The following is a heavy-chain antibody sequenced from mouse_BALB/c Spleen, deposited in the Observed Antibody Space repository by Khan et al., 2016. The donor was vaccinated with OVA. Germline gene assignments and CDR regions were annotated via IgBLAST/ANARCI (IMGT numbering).Heavy chain of an antibody. V-gene: IGHV2-6-1*01. CDR1: GFSLTNYG. CDR2: IWSDGST. D-gene: IGHD2-10*01. CDR3: ARQPYYHYNIMDY. J-gene: IGHJ4*01. Sequence: QVQLQESGPGLVAPSQSLSITCTISGFSLTNYGVHWVRQPPGKGLEWLVVIWSDGSTTYNSALKSRLTISKDNSKSQVSLKVNSLQTDDTAMYFDARQPYYHYNIMDYWGQGTSVTVSS.